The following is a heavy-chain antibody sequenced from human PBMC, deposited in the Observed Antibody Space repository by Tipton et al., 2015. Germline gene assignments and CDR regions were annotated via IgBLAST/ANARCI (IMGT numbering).Heavy chain of an antibody. Sequence: TLSLTCSVSSDSISKYYWSWIRQPPGKELEWIGYIYHSASSNYNPSLNNRVTISADTSRNQFSLRLTSVTTADTAVYYCARGSAILGVVNPTCDYWGQGTLVTVSS. D-gene: IGHD3-3*01. CDR3: ARGSAILGVVNPTCDY. V-gene: IGHV4-59*01. CDR2: IYHSASS. J-gene: IGHJ4*02. CDR1: SDSISKYY.